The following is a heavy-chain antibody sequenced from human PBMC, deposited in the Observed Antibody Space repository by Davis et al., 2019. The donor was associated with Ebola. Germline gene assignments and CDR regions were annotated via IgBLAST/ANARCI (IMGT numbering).Heavy chain of an antibody. V-gene: IGHV3-33*01. CDR2: IWYDGSNK. CDR3: ARSTAAGTLWYYYGMDV. Sequence: GESLKISCAASGFTFSSYGMYWVRQAPGKGLEWVAVIWYDGSNKYYADSVKGRFTISRDNSKNTLYLQMNSLRAEDTAVYYCARSTAAGTLWYYYGMDVWGQGTTVTVSS. D-gene: IGHD6-13*01. J-gene: IGHJ6*02. CDR1: GFTFSSYG.